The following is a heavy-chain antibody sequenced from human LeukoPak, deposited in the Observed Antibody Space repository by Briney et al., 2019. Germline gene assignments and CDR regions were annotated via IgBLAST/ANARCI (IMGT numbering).Heavy chain of an antibody. CDR1: GFTFSSYW. V-gene: IGHV3-7*02. J-gene: IGHJ6*02. CDR2: IKQDGSEK. CDR3: ARQMPWGSGSDYYYYYGMDV. D-gene: IGHD3-10*01. Sequence: GGSLRLSCAASGFTFSSYWMSWVRQAPGKGLEWVANIKQDGSEKFYVDSVKGRFTFSRDNAKDSLYLQTNSLRAEDTAVYYCARQMPWGSGSDYYYYYGMDVWGQGTTVTVSS.